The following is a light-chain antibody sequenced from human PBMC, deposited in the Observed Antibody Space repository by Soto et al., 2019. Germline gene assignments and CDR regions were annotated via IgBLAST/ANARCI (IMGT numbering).Light chain of an antibody. V-gene: IGLV2-14*01. J-gene: IGLJ1*01. CDR1: SGDIGSYNR. CDR2: GVT. Sequence: QSALTQPASVSGSPGQSITISCTGTSGDIGSYNRVSWYQQHPGKAPKLIIYGVTDRPSGVSNRFSGSKSGNTASLTISGLQAEDEAEYYCSSYTNINTRACVFGTGTKVTGL. CDR3: SSYTNINTRACV.